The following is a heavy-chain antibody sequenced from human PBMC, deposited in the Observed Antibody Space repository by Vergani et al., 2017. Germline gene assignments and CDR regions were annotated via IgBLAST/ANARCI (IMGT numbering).Heavy chain of an antibody. Sequence: VQLVESGGGLVKPGGSLRLSCAASGFTFDDYAMHWVRQAPGKGLEWVSGINWNSDSIAYADSVKGRFTISRDNAKNSLYLQMNSLRAEDTAMYFCARGLWDCTHIRCSPPSYWGQGTQVTVSS. D-gene: IGHD2-8*01. CDR1: GFTFDDYA. J-gene: IGHJ4*02. CDR3: ARGLWDCTHIRCSPPSY. CDR2: INWNSDSI. V-gene: IGHV3-9*01.